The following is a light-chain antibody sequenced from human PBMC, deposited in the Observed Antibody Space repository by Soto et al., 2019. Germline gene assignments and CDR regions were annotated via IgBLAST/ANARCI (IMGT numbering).Light chain of an antibody. CDR3: LQDYSSPIT. CDR2: AAS. CDR1: QDISND. J-gene: IGKJ5*01. V-gene: IGKV1-6*02. Sequence: AIQLTQSPSSLSASVGDRITITCRASQDISNDLGWFQQKPGKAPKLLIYAASILQTAVPSRFSGSGSGSAFSLTITSLQPEDFATYYCLQDYSSPITFGQGTRLEIK.